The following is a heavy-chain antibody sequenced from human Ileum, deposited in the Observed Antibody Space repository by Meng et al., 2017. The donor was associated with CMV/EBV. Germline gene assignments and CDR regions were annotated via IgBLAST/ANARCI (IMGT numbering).Heavy chain of an antibody. CDR1: GLTFSNAW. J-gene: IGHJ4*02. CDR2: IKSKTDDGTI. Sequence: SCAVSGLTFSNAWMTWVRQAPGKALEWVGRIKSKTDDGTIDYAAPVKGRFTISRDDSKNTLYLQMNSLKTEDTAVYYCTTARNDFWSGYYFSDYWGQGTLVTVSS. D-gene: IGHD3-3*01. V-gene: IGHV3-15*01. CDR3: TTARNDFWSGYYFSDY.